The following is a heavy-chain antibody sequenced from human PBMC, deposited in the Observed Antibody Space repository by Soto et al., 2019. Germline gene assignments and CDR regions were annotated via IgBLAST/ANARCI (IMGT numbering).Heavy chain of an antibody. Sequence: QVQLVQSGAEVKKPGASVKVSCRASGYTFSGHYMHWVRQAPGQGIEWMGWINPNSGDTNYAQKFQGWVTMTRDTSISTAYMELSRLRSDDTAVYYCTVRWELLSDYFDYWGQGTLVTVSS. CDR1: GYTFSGHY. D-gene: IGHD1-26*01. CDR3: TVRWELLSDYFDY. V-gene: IGHV1-2*04. CDR2: INPNSGDT. J-gene: IGHJ4*02.